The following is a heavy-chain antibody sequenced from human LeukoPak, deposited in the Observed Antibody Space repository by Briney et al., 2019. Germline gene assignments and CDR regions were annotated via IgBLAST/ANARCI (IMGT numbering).Heavy chain of an antibody. CDR3: TRNYDSSGYYFEDDY. CDR2: IRSTADGSST. Sequence: GGSLRLSCTASGFTFGDYAMSWVRQAPGKGLEWVGFIRSTADGSSTEYAASVKGRFTISRDDSKSIAYLQMNSLKTEDTAVYYCTRNYDSSGYYFEDDYWGQGTLVTVSS. V-gene: IGHV3-49*04. J-gene: IGHJ4*02. D-gene: IGHD3-22*01. CDR1: GFTFGDYA.